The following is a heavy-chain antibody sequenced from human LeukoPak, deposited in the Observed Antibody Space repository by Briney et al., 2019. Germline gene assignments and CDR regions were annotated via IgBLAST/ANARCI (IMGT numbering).Heavy chain of an antibody. D-gene: IGHD1-26*01. J-gene: IGHJ4*02. Sequence: GGSLRLSCEASGFTFTSYSMNWVRQAPGKGLEWVSTISGGGGSTYYADSVKGRFTISRDNSKNTLYLQVNSLRAEDTAVYYCAKGGKWDVTPFDYWGQGTLVTLSS. CDR3: AKGGKWDVTPFDY. CDR1: GFTFTSYS. V-gene: IGHV3-23*01. CDR2: ISGGGGST.